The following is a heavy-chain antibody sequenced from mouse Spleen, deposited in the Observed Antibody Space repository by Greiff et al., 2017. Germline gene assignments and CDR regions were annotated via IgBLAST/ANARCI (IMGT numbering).Heavy chain of an antibody. CDR1: GFTFSSYA. D-gene: IGHD4-1*01. V-gene: IGHV5-9-1*01. CDR3: ARNWDRYFDY. J-gene: IGHJ2*01. CDR2: ISSGGSTI. Sequence: EVNVVESGGGLVKPGGSLKLSCAASGFTFSSYAMSWVRQTPEKRLEWVATISSGGSTIYYADTVKGRFTISRDNAKNTLFLQMTSLRSEDTAMYYCARNWDRYFDYWGQGTTLTVSS.